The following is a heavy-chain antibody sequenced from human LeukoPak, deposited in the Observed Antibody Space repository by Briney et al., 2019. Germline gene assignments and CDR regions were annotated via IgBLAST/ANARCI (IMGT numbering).Heavy chain of an antibody. V-gene: IGHV4-59*01. D-gene: IGHD2-2*02. CDR1: GGSISDYY. Sequence: SETLSLTCRVSGGSISDYYWSWIRQPPGKGLEWIGYSYYSGITNYNPSLESRVTISVDTSKNQLSLKMTSVTAADTAVYYCARGYTFPYYYMDIWGKGTTVTVSS. CDR3: ARGYTFPYYYMDI. CDR2: SYYSGIT. J-gene: IGHJ6*03.